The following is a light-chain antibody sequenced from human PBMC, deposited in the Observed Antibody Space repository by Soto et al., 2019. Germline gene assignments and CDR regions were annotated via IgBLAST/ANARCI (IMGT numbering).Light chain of an antibody. J-gene: IGLJ3*02. Sequence: QSVLTQPPSASGTPGQRVTISCSGSSSNIGSNTVNWYQQLPGTAPKLLIYSNNRRPSGVPDRFSGSKSGTSASLAISGLQSEDEADYCCAAWDDSLNAWVFGGGTKLTVL. CDR1: SSNIGSNT. CDR3: AAWDDSLNAWV. V-gene: IGLV1-44*01. CDR2: SNN.